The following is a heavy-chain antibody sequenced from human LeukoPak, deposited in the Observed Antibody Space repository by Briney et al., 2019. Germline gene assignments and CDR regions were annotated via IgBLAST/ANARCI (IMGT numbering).Heavy chain of an antibody. J-gene: IGHJ4*02. CDR1: GFTVRNNY. CDR3: ATGERMVRGDGVDY. D-gene: IGHD3-10*01. CDR2: IYSGGST. V-gene: IGHV3-66*01. Sequence: GALRLSCAASGFTVRNNYMSWVRQAPGKGLEWGSVIYSGGSTYYADSVKGRFTISRDNSKNTLYLQMNSLRAEDTAVYFCATGERMVRGDGVDYWGQGTLVTVSS.